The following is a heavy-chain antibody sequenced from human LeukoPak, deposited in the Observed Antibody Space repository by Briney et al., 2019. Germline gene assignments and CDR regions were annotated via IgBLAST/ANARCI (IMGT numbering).Heavy chain of an antibody. CDR2: IYYSGST. D-gene: IGHD3-10*01. Sequence: RASETLSLTCTVSGGSISSSSYYWGWIRQPPGKGLEWIGSIYYSGSTYYNPSLKSRVTISVDTSKNQFSLKLSSVTAADTAVYYCAREGYYYGSGSYYKGDFDYWGQGTLVTVSS. CDR3: AREGYYYGSGSYYKGDFDY. V-gene: IGHV4-39*07. CDR1: GGSISSSSYY. J-gene: IGHJ4*02.